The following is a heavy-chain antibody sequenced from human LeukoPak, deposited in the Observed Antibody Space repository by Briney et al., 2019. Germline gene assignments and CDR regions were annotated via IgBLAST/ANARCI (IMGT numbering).Heavy chain of an antibody. CDR3: ARDRSRAGYGDLQN. CDR1: GFTFSSYG. CDR2: IWYDGSNK. J-gene: IGHJ4*02. V-gene: IGHV3-33*01. D-gene: IGHD4-17*01. Sequence: GGSLRLSCAASGFTFSSYGMHWVRQAPGKGLEWVAVIWYDGSNKYYADSVKGRFTISRENSKDTRYLQMNSLRAEDTAVYYCARDRSRAGYGDLQNWGQGTLVTVSS.